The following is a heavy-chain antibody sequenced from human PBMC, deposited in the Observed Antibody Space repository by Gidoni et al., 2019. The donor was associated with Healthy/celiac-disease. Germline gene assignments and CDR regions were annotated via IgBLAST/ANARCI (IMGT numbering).Heavy chain of an antibody. CDR3: ARGDSSSWGGRNYYYGMDV. Sequence: QVQLQQWGAGLLKPSETLSPTCAVHGGSCSGYYWSWIRQPPGKGLEWIGEINHSGSTNYNPSLKSRVTISVDTSKNQFSLKLSSVTAADTAVYYCARGDSSSWGGRNYYYGMDVWGQGTTVTVSS. V-gene: IGHV4-34*01. J-gene: IGHJ6*02. D-gene: IGHD6-13*01. CDR1: GGSCSGYY. CDR2: INHSGST.